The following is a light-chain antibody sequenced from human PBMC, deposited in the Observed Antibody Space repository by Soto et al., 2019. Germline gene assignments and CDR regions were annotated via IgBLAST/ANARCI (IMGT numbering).Light chain of an antibody. CDR1: QSVSSSY. Sequence: EIVLTQSPGTLSLSPGERATLSCRASQSVSSSYLAWYQQKPGQAPRLLIYGASSRATGIPARFSGSGSGTDFTLTISRLEPEDLAVYYCQQYGSSPQTFGQGTKVEIK. CDR3: QQYGSSPQT. V-gene: IGKV3-20*01. CDR2: GAS. J-gene: IGKJ1*01.